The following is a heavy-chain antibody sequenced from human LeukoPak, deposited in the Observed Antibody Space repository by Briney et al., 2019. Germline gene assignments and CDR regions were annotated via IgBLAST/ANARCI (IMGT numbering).Heavy chain of an antibody. CDR1: GGSIRSGSYY. Sequence: PSQTLSLTCTVSGGSIRSGSYYWSWIRQPAGKGLEWIGRIYISGTTNYNPSLKSRVTISVDTSKNQFSLKLSSVTAADTAVYYCARLRSSSWPTNLKYWYFDLWGRGTLVTVSS. J-gene: IGHJ2*01. CDR2: IYISGTT. V-gene: IGHV4-61*02. CDR3: ARLRSSSWPTNLKYWYFDL. D-gene: IGHD6-13*01.